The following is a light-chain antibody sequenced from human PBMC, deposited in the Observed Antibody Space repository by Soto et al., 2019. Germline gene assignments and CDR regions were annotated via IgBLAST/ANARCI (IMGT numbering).Light chain of an antibody. CDR2: GNS. CDR1: SSNIGAGYD. Sequence: QSVLTQPPSVSGAPGQRVTISCTGSSSNIGAGYDVHWYQQLPGTAPKLLISGNSNRPSGVPDRFSGSKSGTSASLAITGLQAEDEADYYCQSYASSLSLVFGGGTKLTVL. V-gene: IGLV1-40*01. J-gene: IGLJ2*01. CDR3: QSYASSLSLV.